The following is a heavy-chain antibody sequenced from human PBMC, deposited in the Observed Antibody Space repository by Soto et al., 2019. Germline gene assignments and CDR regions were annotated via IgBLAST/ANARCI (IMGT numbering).Heavy chain of an antibody. J-gene: IGHJ4*02. D-gene: IGHD4-17*01. Sequence: GGSLRLSCAASGFTFSSYGMHWVRQAPGKGLEWVAVIWYDGSNKYYADSVKGRFTISRDNSKNTLYLQMNSLRAEDTAVYYCARDGGPLRCHDYWGQGTLVTVSS. CDR3: ARDGGPLRCHDY. CDR2: IWYDGSNK. V-gene: IGHV3-33*01. CDR1: GFTFSSYG.